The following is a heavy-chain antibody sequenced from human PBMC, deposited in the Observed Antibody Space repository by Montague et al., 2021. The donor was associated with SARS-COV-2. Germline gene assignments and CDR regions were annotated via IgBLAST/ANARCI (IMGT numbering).Heavy chain of an antibody. CDR1: GGSISSYY. CDR2: IYYSGST. CDR3: AKLLWFRGGFDY. D-gene: IGHD3-10*01. J-gene: IGHJ4*02. V-gene: IGHV4-59*12. Sequence: SETLSLTCTVSGGSISSYYWSWIRQPPGKGLEWIGYIYYSGSTNYNPSLKSRVTISVDTSKNQFSLKLSSVTAADTAVYYCAKLLWFRGGFDYWGQGTLVTVSS.